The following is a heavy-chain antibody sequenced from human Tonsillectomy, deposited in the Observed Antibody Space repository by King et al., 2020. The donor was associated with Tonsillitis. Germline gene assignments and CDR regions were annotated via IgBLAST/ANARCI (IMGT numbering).Heavy chain of an antibody. Sequence: VQLLESGGGLVQPGGSLKLSCAASGFTFSGSAMHWVRQASGKGLEWVGRIRSKAYSYATAYGASVEGRFTISRDDSKNTAYLQLNSLKADDTAVYYCARTYFDTSAHSPSWGQGTLVTVSS. CDR1: GFTFSGSA. V-gene: IGHV3-73*01. D-gene: IGHD3-22*01. CDR3: ARTYFDTSAHSPS. CDR2: IRSKAYSYAT. J-gene: IGHJ5*02.